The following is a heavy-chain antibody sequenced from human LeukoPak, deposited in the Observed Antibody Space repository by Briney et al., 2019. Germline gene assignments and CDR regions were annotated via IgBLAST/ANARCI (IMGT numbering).Heavy chain of an antibody. CDR1: GGSISSSSYY. Sequence: PSETLSLTCTVSGGSISSSSYYWGWIRQPPGQGLEWIGSIYYSGSTYYNPSLKSRVTISVDTSKYQFSLKLSSVTAADTAVYYCEGDSYGYDYWGQGTLVTVSS. V-gene: IGHV4-39*01. J-gene: IGHJ4*02. CDR2: IYYSGST. CDR3: EGDSYGYDY. D-gene: IGHD5-18*01.